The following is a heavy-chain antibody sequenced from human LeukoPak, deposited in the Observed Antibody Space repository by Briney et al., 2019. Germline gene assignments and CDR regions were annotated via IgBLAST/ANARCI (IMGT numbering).Heavy chain of an antibody. J-gene: IGHJ4*02. Sequence: PSETLSLTCTVSGGCISSSSYYWAWIRQPPGKGLEWIGTIDYSGSTYYNPSLKSRVTISVDTSKNQFSLKVHSVTAADTAVYYCARHFASTGYRFDYWGQGTLVTVSS. CDR2: IDYSGST. D-gene: IGHD6-13*01. CDR3: ARHFASTGYRFDY. CDR1: GGCISSSSYY. V-gene: IGHV4-39*01.